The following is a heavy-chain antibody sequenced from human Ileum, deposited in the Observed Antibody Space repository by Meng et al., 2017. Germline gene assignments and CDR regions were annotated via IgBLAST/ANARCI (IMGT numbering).Heavy chain of an antibody. Sequence: QFQRTDPGPGLVKPFRTLSPPCTVTVAYLNSGGYYSSWIRQHPGKGLEWIGYIYYSGTAYYNPSLKSRASISLDTSKNQFSLQLSSVTAADTAVYYCARVLTAGPFDFWGQGMLVTLSS. CDR1: VAYLNSGGYY. J-gene: IGHJ4*02. CDR3: ARVLTAGPFDF. CDR2: IYYSGTA. V-gene: IGHV4-31*03. D-gene: IGHD5-18*01.